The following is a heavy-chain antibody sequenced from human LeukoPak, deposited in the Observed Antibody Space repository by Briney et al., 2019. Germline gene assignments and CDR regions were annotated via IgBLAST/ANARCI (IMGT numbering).Heavy chain of an antibody. D-gene: IGHD6-13*01. J-gene: IGHJ4*02. CDR2: ISSSSSYI. V-gene: IGHV3-21*01. CDR1: GFTFSSYS. CDR3: AGVRKIAAAGRLEFFDY. Sequence: SGGSLRLSCAASGFTFSSYSMNWVRQAPGKGLEWVSSISSSSSYIYYADSVKGRFTISRDNAKNSLYLQLNSLRAEDTAVYYCAGVRKIAAAGRLEFFDYWGQGTLVTVSS.